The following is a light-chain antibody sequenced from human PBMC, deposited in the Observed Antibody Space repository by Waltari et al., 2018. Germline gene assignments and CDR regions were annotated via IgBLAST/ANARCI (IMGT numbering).Light chain of an antibody. CDR1: QTITNY. Sequence: DIQVTQSPSSLSASVGDRVIITCRTSQTITNYLNWDQQKPGKAPQLLIYAASNLQSGVPSRFSGSGSGTDFTLTISSLQPDDFASYFCQQTYSVPLTFGGGTRVEIK. CDR3: QQTYSVPLT. V-gene: IGKV1-39*01. CDR2: AAS. J-gene: IGKJ4*01.